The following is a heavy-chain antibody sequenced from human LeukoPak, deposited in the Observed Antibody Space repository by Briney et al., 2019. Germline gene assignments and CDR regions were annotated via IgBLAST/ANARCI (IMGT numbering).Heavy chain of an antibody. CDR3: ARDRLLRPPSTSYYYYYGMDV. CDR1: GASISKDY. CDR2: VIHSDFNKANGDIT. V-gene: IGHV4-59*01. Sequence: SETLSLTCTVSGASISKDYWAWIRQPPGKGLEWIGYVIHSDFNKANGDITNYNPSLESRVTTSRDTPKNQFSLKLSSVTAADTAVYYCARDRLLRPPSTSYYYYYGMDVWGQGTTVTVSS. J-gene: IGHJ6*02. D-gene: IGHD3-3*01.